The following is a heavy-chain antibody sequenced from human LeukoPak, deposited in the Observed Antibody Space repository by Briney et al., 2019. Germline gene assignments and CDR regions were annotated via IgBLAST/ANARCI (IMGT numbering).Heavy chain of an antibody. CDR1: GGSISTIIYS. V-gene: IGHV4-39*01. CDR2: FYSGGST. J-gene: IGHJ6*03. CDR3: AKSRQLAKNYYFYYYMDV. D-gene: IGHD6-13*01. Sequence: SETLSLTCTVSGGSISTIIYSWGWIRQPPGKELEWIVNFYSGGSTYYNPSLKSRVTMSADTSKNQFSLKLSSVTAADTAVYYCAKSRQLAKNYYFYYYMDVWGKGTTVTVSS.